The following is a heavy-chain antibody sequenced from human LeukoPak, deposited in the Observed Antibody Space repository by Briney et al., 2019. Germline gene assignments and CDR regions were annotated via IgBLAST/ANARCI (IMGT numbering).Heavy chain of an antibody. CDR3: ARLKTYYYDSSGYYYPTPFFDY. Sequence: SETLSLTCAVYGGSFSGYYWCWIRQPPGEGREWIGEINHSGSTNYNPSLKSRVNISVDTSKIQFSLKLSSVTAAATAVYYCARLKTYYYDSSGYYYPTPFFDYWGQGTMVTVSS. V-gene: IGHV4-34*01. CDR1: GGSFSGYY. CDR2: INHSGST. J-gene: IGHJ4*02. D-gene: IGHD3-22*01.